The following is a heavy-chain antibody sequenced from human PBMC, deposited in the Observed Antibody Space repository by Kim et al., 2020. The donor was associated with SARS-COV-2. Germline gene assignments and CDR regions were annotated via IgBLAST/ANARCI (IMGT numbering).Heavy chain of an antibody. CDR1: GFTFSSYE. Sequence: GGSLRLSCAASGFTFSSYEMNWVRQAPGKGLEWVSYISSSGSTIYYADSVKGRFTISRDNAKNSLYLQMNSLRAEDTAVYYCARDEKRISIAAAGTIPYYFDYWGQGTLVTVSS. V-gene: IGHV3-48*03. CDR2: ISSSGSTI. J-gene: IGHJ4*02. CDR3: ARDEKRISIAAAGTIPYYFDY. D-gene: IGHD6-13*01.